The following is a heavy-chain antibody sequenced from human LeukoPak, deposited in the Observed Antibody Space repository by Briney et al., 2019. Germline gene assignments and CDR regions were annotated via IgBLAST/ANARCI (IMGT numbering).Heavy chain of an antibody. D-gene: IGHD2-15*01. CDR3: ARGADGVSSNSRGWFDP. Sequence: PGGSLRLSCVASGFTFSSYSMNWVRQAPGKGLEWVSSIITSSSYIYYADSVKGRFTISRENARNSLYLQMTTLRAEDTAVYSRARGADGVSSNSRGWFDPWGQGTLVTVSS. CDR1: GFTFSSYS. CDR2: IITSSSYI. J-gene: IGHJ5*02. V-gene: IGHV3-21*01.